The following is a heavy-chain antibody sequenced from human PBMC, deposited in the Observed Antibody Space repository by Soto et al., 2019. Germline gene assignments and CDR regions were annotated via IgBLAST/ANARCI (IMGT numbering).Heavy chain of an antibody. CDR1: GFTFSNYA. Sequence: EVQLLESGGGLVQPGGSLRLSCAASGFTFSNYAMSWVRQAPGKGPEWISFISSSGNGTYYADSVKGRFTVSRDNSKNTLYVQMIYLRAEDTAIYYCAKRFFGSGSPPGAFDVWGQGTMVTVSS. CDR3: AKRFFGSGSPPGAFDV. V-gene: IGHV3-23*01. CDR2: ISSSGNGT. J-gene: IGHJ3*01. D-gene: IGHD3-10*01.